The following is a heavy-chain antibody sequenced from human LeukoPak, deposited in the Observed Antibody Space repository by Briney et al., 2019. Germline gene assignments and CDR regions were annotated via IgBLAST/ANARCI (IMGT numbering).Heavy chain of an antibody. Sequence: GASVKVSCKASGYTFTGYYMHWVRQAPGQGLEWMGWINPNSGGTNYAQKFQGRGTMTRDTSISTAYMELSRLRSDDTAVYYCARTYYYDSSGYYPSQSQYWFDPWGQGTLVTVFS. V-gene: IGHV1-2*02. J-gene: IGHJ5*02. CDR3: ARTYYYDSSGYYPSQSQYWFDP. CDR2: INPNSGGT. D-gene: IGHD3-22*01. CDR1: GYTFTGYY.